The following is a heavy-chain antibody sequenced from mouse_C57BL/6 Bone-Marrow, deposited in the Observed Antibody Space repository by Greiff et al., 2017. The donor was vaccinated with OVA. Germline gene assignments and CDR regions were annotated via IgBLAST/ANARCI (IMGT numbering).Heavy chain of an antibody. CDR3: ARADGYWTYWYFDV. Sequence: QVQLQQSGAELVRPGTSVKVSCKASGYAFTNYLIEWVKQRPGQGLEWIGVINPGSGGTNYNEKFKGKATLTADKSSSTAYMQLSSLTSEDSAVYFCARADGYWTYWYFDVWGRGTTVTVSA. V-gene: IGHV1-54*01. J-gene: IGHJ1*03. CDR2: INPGSGGT. CDR1: GYAFTNYL. D-gene: IGHD2-3*01.